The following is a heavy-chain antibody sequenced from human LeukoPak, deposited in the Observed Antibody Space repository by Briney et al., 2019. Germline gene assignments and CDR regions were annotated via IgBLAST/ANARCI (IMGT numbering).Heavy chain of an antibody. CDR1: GYSFTSYW. J-gene: IGHJ3*02. CDR2: IYPGDSDT. Sequence: GEPLKISCKGSGYSFTSYWIGWVRQMPGKGLEWMGIIYPGDSDTRYSPSFQGQVTISADKSISTAYLQWSSLKASDTAMYYCARHLERYSGYDAFDIWGQGTMVTVSS. D-gene: IGHD5-12*01. CDR3: ARHLERYSGYDAFDI. V-gene: IGHV5-51*01.